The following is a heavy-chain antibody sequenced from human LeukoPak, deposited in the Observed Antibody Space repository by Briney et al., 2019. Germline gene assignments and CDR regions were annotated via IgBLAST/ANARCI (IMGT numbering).Heavy chain of an antibody. CDR1: GFTFSSYA. CDR2: ISGSGDST. J-gene: IGHJ3*02. D-gene: IGHD1-26*01. V-gene: IGHV3-23*01. Sequence: GGSLRLSCAASGFTFSSYAMSWVRQSPGKGLEWVSGISGSGDSTYYADSVKGRFTMSRDNSKNTLYLQMSSLRAEDTAVYYCATKNVGATGHDAFDIWGQGTMVTVSS. CDR3: ATKNVGATGHDAFDI.